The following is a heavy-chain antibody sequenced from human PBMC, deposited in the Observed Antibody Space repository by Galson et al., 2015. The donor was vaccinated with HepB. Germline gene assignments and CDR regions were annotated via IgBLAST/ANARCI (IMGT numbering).Heavy chain of an antibody. CDR1: GYTFTSYY. CDR3: AREPGSGGRGNYYYYGMDV. CDR2: INPSGGST. D-gene: IGHD2-15*01. V-gene: IGHV1-46*01. J-gene: IGHJ6*02. Sequence: SVKVSCKASGYTFTSYYMHWVRQAPGQGLEWMGIINPSGGSTSYAQKFQGRVTMTRDTSTSTVYMELSSLRSEDTAVYYCAREPGSGGRGNYYYYGMDVWGQGTTVTVSS.